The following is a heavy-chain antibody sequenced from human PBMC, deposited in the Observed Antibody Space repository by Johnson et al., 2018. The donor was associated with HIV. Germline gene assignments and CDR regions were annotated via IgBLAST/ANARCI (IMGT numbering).Heavy chain of an antibody. D-gene: IGHD5-12*01. CDR2: ISWNSGSI. V-gene: IGHV3-20*04. J-gene: IGHJ3*02. CDR3: ARGRKDIEAADGLDNDAFDM. Sequence: VQLVESGGVVVQPGGSLRLSCAASGFTFDDYGMSWVRQAPGKGLEWVSGISWNSGSIGYADSVKGRFTISRDNAKNTLYLQMNSLRAEDTAVYYCARGRKDIEAADGLDNDAFDMWGQGTLVTVSS. CDR1: GFTFDDYG.